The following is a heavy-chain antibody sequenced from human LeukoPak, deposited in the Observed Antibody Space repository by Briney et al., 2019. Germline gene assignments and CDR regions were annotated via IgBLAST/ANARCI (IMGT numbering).Heavy chain of an antibody. CDR3: ARDRSKGFDY. V-gene: IGHV4-31*03. CDR1: GGSISSGGYY. CDR2: IYYSGST. Sequence: SETLSLTCTVSGGSISSGGYYWRWIRQHPGKGLEWIGYIYYSGSTYYNPSLKSRVTISVDTSKNQFSLKLSSVTAADTAVYYCARDRSKGFDYWGQGTLVTVSS. J-gene: IGHJ4*02.